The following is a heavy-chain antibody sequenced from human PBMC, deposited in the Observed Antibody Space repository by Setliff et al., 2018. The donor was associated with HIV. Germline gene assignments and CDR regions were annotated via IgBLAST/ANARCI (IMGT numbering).Heavy chain of an antibody. V-gene: IGHV1-18*01. CDR2: ISPNNDNT. CDR3: ARDLGYCSSTSCYGSDYCIDV. CDR1: GYAFTSYG. J-gene: IGHJ6*03. D-gene: IGHD2-2*01. Sequence: ASVKVSCKASGYAFTSYGISWVRQAPGQGLEWVAWISPNNDNTNYAQKLQGRVTMTTDTSTSTAYMELRSLRSDDTAVYYCARDLGYCSSTSCYGSDYCIDVWGQGTTVTVSS.